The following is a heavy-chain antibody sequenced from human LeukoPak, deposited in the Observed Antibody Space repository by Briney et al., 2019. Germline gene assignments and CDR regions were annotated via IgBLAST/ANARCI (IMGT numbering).Heavy chain of an antibody. CDR3: ARDAHWNYRERYYFDY. Sequence: GGSLRLSRAASGFTFSSYGMHWVRQAPGKGLEWVAFIRYDGSSKYYADSVKGRFTISRDNSKNTLYLQMNSLRAEDTAVYYCARDAHWNYRERYYFDYWGQGTLVTVSS. CDR1: GFTFSSYG. J-gene: IGHJ4*02. D-gene: IGHD1-7*01. CDR2: IRYDGSSK. V-gene: IGHV3-30*02.